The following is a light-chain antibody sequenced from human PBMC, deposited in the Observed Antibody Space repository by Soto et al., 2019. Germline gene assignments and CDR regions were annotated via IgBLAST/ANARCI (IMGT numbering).Light chain of an antibody. CDR1: QSVSSY. J-gene: IGKJ5*01. Sequence: EIVLTQSPATLSLSPGERATLSCRASQSVSSYLAWYQQKTGQAPRLLIYDASNRATGIPARFSGSGTGTDFTLIISSLEPEDFSVYYCQQRSNWPPITFGQGTRLEIK. CDR3: QQRSNWPPIT. V-gene: IGKV3-11*01. CDR2: DAS.